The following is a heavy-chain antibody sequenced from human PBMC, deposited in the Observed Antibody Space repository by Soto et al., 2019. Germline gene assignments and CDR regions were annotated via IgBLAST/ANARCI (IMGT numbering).Heavy chain of an antibody. D-gene: IGHD3-10*01. CDR3: ARDSGYGSASSVNHYINC. J-gene: IGHJ4*01. Sequence: TGGTLRLYCAATRFTLRSYWMRWVRQASGKGLERLTTIKTDASEKKYVDSMKGRFTVSKNNDKNTLYLQMDSLRAEDMAVYYCARDSGYGSASSVNHYINCRGRRALGTGSS. V-gene: IGHV3-7*01. CDR1: RFTLRSYW. CDR2: IKTDASEK.